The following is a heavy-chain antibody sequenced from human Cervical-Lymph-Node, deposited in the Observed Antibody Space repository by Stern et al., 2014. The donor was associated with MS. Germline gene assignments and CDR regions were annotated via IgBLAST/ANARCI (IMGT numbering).Heavy chain of an antibody. J-gene: IGHJ6*02. Sequence: VQLVESGGGVVQPGRSLRLSCAASGFTFSSYGMHWVRQAPGKGLEWVAGIWYDGSNKYYADSVKGRFTISRDNSKNTLYLQMNSLRAEDTAVYYCARSSSPSPYYYYGMDVWGQGTTDTVSS. V-gene: IGHV3-33*01. CDR1: GFTFSSYG. CDR2: IWYDGSNK. D-gene: IGHD6-13*01. CDR3: ARSSSPSPYYYYGMDV.